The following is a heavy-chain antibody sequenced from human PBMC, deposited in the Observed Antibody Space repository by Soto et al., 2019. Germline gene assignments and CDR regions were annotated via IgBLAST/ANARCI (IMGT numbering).Heavy chain of an antibody. CDR3: EKGIRNSYYFGMDV. CDR2: ITWDSGSI. CDR1: GFTFDDYA. V-gene: IGHV3-9*01. Sequence: PGGSLRLSCAASGFTFDDYAMHWVRQAPGKGLEWVSGITWDSGSIDYADSVKGRFTISRDNAKNSLYLQMNSLRPEDTAFYYCEKGIRNSYYFGMDVWGQGTTVTVSS. J-gene: IGHJ6*02. D-gene: IGHD3-9*01.